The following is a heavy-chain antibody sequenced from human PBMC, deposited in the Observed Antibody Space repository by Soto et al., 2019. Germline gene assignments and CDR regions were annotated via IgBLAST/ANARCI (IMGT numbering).Heavy chain of an antibody. J-gene: IGHJ6*03. V-gene: IGHV4-39*01. D-gene: IGHD6-19*01. CDR1: GGSISSSSYY. Sequence: SETLSLTCTVSGGSISSSSYYWGWIRQPPGKGLEWIGSIYYSGSTYYNPSLKSRVTISVDTSKNQFSLKLSSVTAADTAVYYCARTPWLVLDYYYYYLDVWGKGTTVTVSS. CDR3: ARTPWLVLDYYYYYLDV. CDR2: IYYSGST.